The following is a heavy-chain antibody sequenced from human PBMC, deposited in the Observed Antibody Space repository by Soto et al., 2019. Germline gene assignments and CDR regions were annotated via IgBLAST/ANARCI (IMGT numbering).Heavy chain of an antibody. Sequence: HPGGSLRLSCVGSGFTFGNYAMSWGRQAPGKGLEWVSSITGIDGRTYYADSVKGRFTIARDNPNNTLYLQMNTLRAEDTAMLHCAKDRGPYCSGGICYPPSWFDPWGQGTQVTVSS. J-gene: IGHJ5*02. CDR1: GFTFGNYA. V-gene: IGHV3-23*01. CDR3: AKDRGPYCSGGICYPPSWFDP. CDR2: ITGIDGRT. D-gene: IGHD2-15*01.